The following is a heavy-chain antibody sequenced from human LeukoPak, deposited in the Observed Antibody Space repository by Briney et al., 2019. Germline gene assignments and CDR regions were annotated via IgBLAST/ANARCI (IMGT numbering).Heavy chain of an antibody. J-gene: IGHJ4*02. CDR3: AKEGCTSTICYINY. Sequence: GRSLRLSCAASGFTFDDYAMHWVRQAPGKGLEWVSGISWNSGSIGYADSVKGRFTISRDNSKNTLYLQMNSLRAEDTAVYYCAKEGCTSTICYINYWGQGDLVTVSS. V-gene: IGHV3-9*01. CDR2: ISWNSGSI. D-gene: IGHD2-2*02. CDR1: GFTFDDYA.